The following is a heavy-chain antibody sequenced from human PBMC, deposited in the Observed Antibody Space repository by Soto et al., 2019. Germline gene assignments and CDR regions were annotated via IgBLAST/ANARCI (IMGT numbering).Heavy chain of an antibody. CDR2: IVVGSGNT. Sequence: ASVKVSCKASGFTFTSSAVQWVRQARGQRLEWIGWIVVGSGNTNYAQKFQERVTITRDMSTSTAYMELSSLRSEDTAVYYCAAPPQIGGVIDPYYYYGMDVWGQGTTVTVSS. D-gene: IGHD3-3*01. J-gene: IGHJ6*02. CDR1: GFTFTSSA. V-gene: IGHV1-58*01. CDR3: AAPPQIGGVIDPYYYYGMDV.